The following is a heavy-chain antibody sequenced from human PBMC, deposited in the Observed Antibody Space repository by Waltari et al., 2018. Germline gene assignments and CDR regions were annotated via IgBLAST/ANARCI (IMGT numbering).Heavy chain of an antibody. Sequence: EVQLVQSGAEVKKPGESLKISCKASGYIFTNYWIGWVRQMPGKGLELMGSTYPRDSNTRYSPSVQGQGAISADPSITTAYLQGSSLKASETARYYCARLFQTDSPSFFVAFDMWGQGTIVTVSS. CDR3: ARLFQTDSPSFFVAFDM. V-gene: IGHV5-51*01. D-gene: IGHD3-3*02. CDR2: TYPRDSNT. CDR1: GYIFTNYW. J-gene: IGHJ3*02.